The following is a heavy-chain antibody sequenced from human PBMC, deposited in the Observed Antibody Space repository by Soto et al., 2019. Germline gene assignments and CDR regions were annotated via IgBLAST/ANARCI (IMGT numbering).Heavy chain of an antibody. CDR1: GFTRSNTH. V-gene: IGHV3-53*01. CDR3: AKSFNWNRVDS. D-gene: IGHD1-1*01. Sequence: GTLSLLCELSGFTRSNTHMSWIRQAPGKGLEWVSIIYGGGSTYYTDSVKGRFTISKDNSKKTVSLQMNSLRAEDTALYYCAKSFNWNRVDSWGQGTPVTFSS. J-gene: IGHJ4*02. CDR2: IYGGGST.